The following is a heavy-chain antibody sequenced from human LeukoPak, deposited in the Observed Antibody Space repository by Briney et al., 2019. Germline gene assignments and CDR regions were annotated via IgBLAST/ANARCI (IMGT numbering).Heavy chain of an antibody. CDR1: DYSISSGFY. CDR2: IYHSGTT. V-gene: IGHV4-38-2*01. J-gene: IGHJ5*01. CDR3: ARHRRGLLASLSVGWFDF. D-gene: IGHD2-15*01. Sequence: SETLSLTCGVSDYSISSGFYWGWIRQSPGKGLEWIGSIYHSGTTYYNSSLKSRVTISLDMSKNHLSLKLTSVTAAGTAIYYCARHRRGLLASLSVGWFDFLGLGTLVTVSS.